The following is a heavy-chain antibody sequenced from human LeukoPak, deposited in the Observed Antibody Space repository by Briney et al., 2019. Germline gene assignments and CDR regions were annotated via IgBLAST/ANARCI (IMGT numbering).Heavy chain of an antibody. D-gene: IGHD1-14*01. Sequence: GRSLRLSWAAAGFTFSTYVIHWVRQAPGKGLEWVALIWHDGSNKYYGDSVKDRFTISRDNSKNTVYLQMNSLRAEDTAVYFCASGPTGFAWGQGTLVTVSS. CDR2: IWHDGSNK. J-gene: IGHJ5*02. CDR3: ASGPTGFA. V-gene: IGHV3-33*01. CDR1: GFTFSTYV.